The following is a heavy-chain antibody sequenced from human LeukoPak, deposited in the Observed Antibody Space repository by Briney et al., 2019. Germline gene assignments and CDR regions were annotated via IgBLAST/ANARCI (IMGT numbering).Heavy chain of an antibody. CDR2: ISGSGAST. CDR3: AKGYSSSWYDYMDV. D-gene: IGHD6-13*01. V-gene: IGHV3-23*01. Sequence: LTGGSLRLSCAASGFTFSSFAMIWLPQAPGKGREWGSAISGSGASTYYADSVKGRFTISRDNSKNTLYLQMNSLRAEDTAVYYCAKGYSSSWYDYMDVWGKGTTVTVSS. CDR1: GFTFSSFA. J-gene: IGHJ6*03.